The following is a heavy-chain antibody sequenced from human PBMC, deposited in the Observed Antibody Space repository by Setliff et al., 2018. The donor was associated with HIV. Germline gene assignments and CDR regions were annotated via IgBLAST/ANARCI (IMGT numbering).Heavy chain of an antibody. J-gene: IGHJ6*03. CDR1: GYTFTSYY. V-gene: IGHV1-46*01. CDR2: INPTGGST. Sequence: GASVKVSCKASGYTFTSYYIHWVRQAPGQGLEWMGRINPTGGSTTCAQKFQGRVTMTRDTSTSTVYMELSSLRSEDTAVYYCASAPGYYSFYMDVWGKGTTVTVSS. D-gene: IGHD3-10*01. CDR3: ASAPGYYSFYMDV.